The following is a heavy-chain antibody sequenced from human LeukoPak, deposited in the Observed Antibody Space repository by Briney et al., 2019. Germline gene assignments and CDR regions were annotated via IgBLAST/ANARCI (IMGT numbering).Heavy chain of an antibody. D-gene: IGHD6-6*01. J-gene: IGHJ4*02. V-gene: IGHV3-53*01. CDR2: IYSGGST. Sequence: GGSLRLSCAASGFTVSSNYMSWVRQAPGKGLEWVSVIYSGGSTYYADSVKGRFTISRDNSKNTLYLQMNSLRAEDTAVYYCSIVAARRFDYWGQGTLVTVSS. CDR3: SIVAARRFDY. CDR1: GFTVSSNY.